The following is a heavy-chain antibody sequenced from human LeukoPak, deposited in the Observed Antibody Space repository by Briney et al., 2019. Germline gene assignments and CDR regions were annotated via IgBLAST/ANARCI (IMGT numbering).Heavy chain of an antibody. CDR3: AKGAYYHGSGRYFDY. D-gene: IGHD3-10*01. V-gene: IGHV3-23*01. CDR2: ISGSGGAT. J-gene: IGHJ4*02. CDR1: GFTFSSYA. Sequence: GGSLRLSCAASGFTFSSYAMNWVRQAPGKGLEWVSAISGSGGATYYADSVKGRFTMSRDNSKNPLYLQMNSLRAEDTAVYYCAKGAYYHGSGRYFDYWGQGTLVSVSS.